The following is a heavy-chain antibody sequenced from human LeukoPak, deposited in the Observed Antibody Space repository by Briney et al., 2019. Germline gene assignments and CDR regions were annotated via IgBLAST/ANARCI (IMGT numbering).Heavy chain of an antibody. Sequence: GGSLRLSCAASGFTFSDYYMSWIRQAPGKGREWVSYISSSSSYTNYADSVKGRFTISRDNAKNSLYLQMNSLRAEDTAVYYCARSYRYCSSTSCSPYWGQGTLVTVSS. D-gene: IGHD2-2*01. J-gene: IGHJ4*02. CDR1: GFTFSDYY. CDR3: ARSYRYCSSTSCSPY. CDR2: ISSSSSYT. V-gene: IGHV3-11*03.